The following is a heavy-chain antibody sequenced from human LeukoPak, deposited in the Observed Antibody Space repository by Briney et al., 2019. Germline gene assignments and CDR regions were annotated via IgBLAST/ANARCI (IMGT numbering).Heavy chain of an antibody. CDR2: FDPEDGET. CDR3: AGRAVVRSRSRDYYYYYGMDV. V-gene: IGHV1-24*01. D-gene: IGHD3-10*01. Sequence: ASVKVSCKVPGYTLTELSMHWVRQAPGKGLEWMGGFDPEDGETIYAQKFQGRVTMTEDTSTDTAYMELSSLRSEDTAVYHCAGRAVVRSRSRDYYYYYGMDVWGKGTTVTVSS. J-gene: IGHJ6*04. CDR1: GYTLTELS.